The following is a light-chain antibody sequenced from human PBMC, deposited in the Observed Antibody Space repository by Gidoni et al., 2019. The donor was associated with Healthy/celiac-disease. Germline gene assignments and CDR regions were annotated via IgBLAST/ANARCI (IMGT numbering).Light chain of an antibody. Sequence: EIVMTQYPATLSVSPGERATLSCRASQSVSSNLAWYQQKPGQAPRLLIYGASTRATGIPARFSGSGSGTEFTLTISSLQSEDFAVYYCQQYNNWPPMWTFGQGTKVEIK. CDR3: QQYNNWPPMWT. J-gene: IGKJ1*01. CDR1: QSVSSN. V-gene: IGKV3-15*01. CDR2: GAS.